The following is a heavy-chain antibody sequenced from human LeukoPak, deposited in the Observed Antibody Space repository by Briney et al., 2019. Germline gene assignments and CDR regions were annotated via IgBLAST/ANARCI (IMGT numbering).Heavy chain of an antibody. V-gene: IGHV4-4*07. CDR3: ARDVIAVAGTEYYFDY. D-gene: IGHD6-19*01. J-gene: IGHJ4*02. CDR2: IYTSGST. CDR1: GGSFSGYY. Sequence: PSETLSLTCAVYGGSFSGYYWSWIRQPAGKGLEWIGRIYTSGSTNYNPSLKSRVTMSVDTSKNQFSLKLSSVTAADTAVYYCARDVIAVAGTEYYFDYWGQGTLVTVSS.